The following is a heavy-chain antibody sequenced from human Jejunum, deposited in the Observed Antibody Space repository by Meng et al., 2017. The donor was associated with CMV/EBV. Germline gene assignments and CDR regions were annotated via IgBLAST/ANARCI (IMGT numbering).Heavy chain of an antibody. J-gene: IGHJ4*02. D-gene: IGHD4-11*01. V-gene: IGHV3-7*01. CDR3: ARDYTVNDY. Sequence: EVRVVESGGGLVQPVGSLRLSCVTSGFTFTDYWMTWVRQVPGKGLEWVANIKEDGSDKYYVDSVKGRFTISRDNAKNTLYLQMDNLRAEDTAVYYCARDYTVNDYWGQGALVTVSS. CDR1: GFTFTDYW. CDR2: IKEDGSDK.